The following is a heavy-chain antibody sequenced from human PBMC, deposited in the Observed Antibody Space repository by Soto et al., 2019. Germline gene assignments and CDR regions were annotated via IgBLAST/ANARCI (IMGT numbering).Heavy chain of an antibody. Sequence: ASVKVSCKASGYTFTSYGISWVRQAPGQGLEWMGWISAYNGNTNYAQKLQGRVTMTTDTSTSTAYMELRSLRSDDTAVYYCALFHYYDILTGYLSYYYYGMDVWGQGTTVTVSS. CDR2: ISAYNGNT. CDR3: ALFHYYDILTGYLSYYYYGMDV. J-gene: IGHJ6*02. D-gene: IGHD3-9*01. CDR1: GYTFTSYG. V-gene: IGHV1-18*01.